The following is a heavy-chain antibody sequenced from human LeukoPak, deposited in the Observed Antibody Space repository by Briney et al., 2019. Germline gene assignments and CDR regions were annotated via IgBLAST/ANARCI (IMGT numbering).Heavy chain of an antibody. J-gene: IGHJ6*02. CDR3: ARLRYYAMDV. CDR1: GFTFSSYA. CDR2: ISSGSSTI. Sequence: PGGSLRLSCAASGFTFSSYAMSWVRQAPGKGLEWVSYISSGSSTIYYADSVKGRFTTSRDNAKNSLYLQMNSLRAEDTAVYYCARLRYYAMDVWGQGTTVIVSS. V-gene: IGHV3-48*01.